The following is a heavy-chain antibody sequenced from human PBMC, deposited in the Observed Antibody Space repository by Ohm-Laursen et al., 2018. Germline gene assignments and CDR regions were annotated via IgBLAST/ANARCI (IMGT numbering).Heavy chain of an antibody. CDR3: AKVQQPYYEGAGFDY. D-gene: IGHD3-22*01. CDR1: GFTFSSYA. V-gene: IGHV3-23*01. Sequence: GSLRLSCAASGFTFSSYAMSWVRQAPGKGLEWVSLISGSGGSTYYADSVKGRFTISRDNSKNTLYLQMNSLRAEDTAVYYCAKVQQPYYEGAGFDYWGQGTLVTVSS. J-gene: IGHJ4*02. CDR2: ISGSGGST.